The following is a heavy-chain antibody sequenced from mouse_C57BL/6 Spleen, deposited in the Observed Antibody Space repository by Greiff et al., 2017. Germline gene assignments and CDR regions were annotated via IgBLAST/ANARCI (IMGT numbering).Heavy chain of an antibody. Sequence: EVQLQQSGPELVKPGASVKISCKASGYSFTGYYMNWVKQSPEKSLEWIGEINPSTGGTTYNQKFKAKATLTVDKSSSTAYMQLNSLTSEDSAVYYCARASRANWDPYWGQGTTLTVSS. V-gene: IGHV1-42*01. J-gene: IGHJ2*01. CDR3: ARASRANWDPY. CDR2: INPSTGGT. D-gene: IGHD4-1*01. CDR1: GYSFTGYY.